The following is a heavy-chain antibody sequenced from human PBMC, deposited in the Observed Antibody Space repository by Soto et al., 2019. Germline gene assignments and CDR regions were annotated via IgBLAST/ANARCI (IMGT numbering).Heavy chain of an antibody. CDR3: ARAGGVHQRYYGSGSYYVDY. CDR2: IYYSGST. J-gene: IGHJ4*02. V-gene: IGHV4-31*03. D-gene: IGHD3-10*01. CDR1: GGSISSGGYY. Sequence: QVQLQESGPGLVKPSQTLSLTCTVSGGSISSGGYYWSWIRQHPGKGLEWIGYIYYSGSTYSNPSLKSRVTITVDTSKNQFSLELSSVTAADTAVYYCARAGGVHQRYYGSGSYYVDYWGQGTLVTVSS.